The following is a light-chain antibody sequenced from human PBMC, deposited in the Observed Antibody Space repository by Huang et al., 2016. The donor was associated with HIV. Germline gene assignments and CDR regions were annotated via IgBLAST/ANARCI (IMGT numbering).Light chain of an antibody. CDR2: AAS. CDR1: QDISTY. V-gene: IGKV1-33*01. Sequence: DIQMTQSPSSLSASVGDRVTITCPASQDISTYLNWSQQKPGKAPKVLIYAASNLETGVPSRFSGSGSGTDFTFTISSLQPGDIATYYCQQYDNLPWTFGQGTKVEIK. J-gene: IGKJ1*01. CDR3: QQYDNLPWT.